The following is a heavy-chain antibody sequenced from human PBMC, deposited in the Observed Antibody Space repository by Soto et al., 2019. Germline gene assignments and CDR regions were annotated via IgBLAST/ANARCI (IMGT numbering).Heavy chain of an antibody. CDR1: GGSISSSSYY. CDR3: ARQGTAAGRSCFFDY. J-gene: IGHJ4*02. CDR2: IYYSGST. V-gene: IGHV4-39*01. D-gene: IGHD6-13*01. Sequence: SETLSLTCTVSGGSISSSSYYWGWIRQPPGKGLEWIGSIYYSGSTYYNPSLKSRVTISVDTSKNQFSLKMSSVTAADTAVYYCARQGTAAGRSCFFDYWGQGTLVTVSS.